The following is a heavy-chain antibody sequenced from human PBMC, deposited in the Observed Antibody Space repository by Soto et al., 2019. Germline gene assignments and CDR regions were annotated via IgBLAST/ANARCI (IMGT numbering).Heavy chain of an antibody. CDR2: VYELDGT. J-gene: IGHJ3*02. CDR1: GLTVSGKKY. Sequence: EVQLVESGGGLIQPGGSLRLSWVASGLTVSGKKYMAWVRQAPGKGPEWLSGVYELDGTYYADSVRGRFTTSIDSSRNTVYLRMRDLRPEDTALYFCATWHLREHAYDIWGQGTMVTVSS. V-gene: IGHV3-53*01. CDR3: ATWHLREHAYDI. D-gene: IGHD5-12*01.